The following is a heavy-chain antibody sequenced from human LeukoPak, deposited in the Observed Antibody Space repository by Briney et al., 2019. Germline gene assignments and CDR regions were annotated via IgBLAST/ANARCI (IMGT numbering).Heavy chain of an antibody. J-gene: IGHJ6*02. CDR1: GFTFDDYA. CDR2: ISWNSGSI. Sequence: GGSLRLSCAASGFTFDDYAVHWVRQAPGKGLEWVSGISWNSGSIGYADSVKGRFTISRDNAKNSLYLQMNSLRAEDTALYYCAKASYYYGMDVWGQGTTVTVSS. CDR3: AKASYYYGMDV. V-gene: IGHV3-9*01.